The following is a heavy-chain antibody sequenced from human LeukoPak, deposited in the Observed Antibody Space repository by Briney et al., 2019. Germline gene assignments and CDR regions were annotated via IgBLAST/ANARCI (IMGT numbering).Heavy chain of an antibody. CDR2: MNPNSGNT. CDR3: ARTYYYDSSGYYRGDYFDY. D-gene: IGHD3-22*01. V-gene: IGHV1-8*03. Sequence: ASVKVSCKASGYTFTSYDINWVRQATGQGLEWMGWMNPNSGNTGYAQKFQGRVTITRNTSISTAYMELSSLRSADTAVYYCARTYYYDSSGYYRGDYFDYWGQGTLVTVSS. CDR1: GYTFTSYD. J-gene: IGHJ4*02.